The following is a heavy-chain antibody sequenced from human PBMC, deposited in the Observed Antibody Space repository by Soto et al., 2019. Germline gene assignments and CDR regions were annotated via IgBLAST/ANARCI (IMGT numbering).Heavy chain of an antibody. V-gene: IGHV3-23*01. CDR1: GFTFSSYA. CDR2: ISGSGGST. D-gene: IGHD3-22*01. CDR3: EKFFPVYKYDSGCSSPAVVFDI. Sequence: EVQLLESGGGLVQPGGSLRLSCAASGFTFSSYAMSWVRQAPGKGLEWVSAISGSGGSTYYADSVKGRFTISRDNSKNTLYIKKNSRREETTSLYYGEKFFPVYKYDSGCSSPAVVFDIGAKGTMAPVS. J-gene: IGHJ3*02.